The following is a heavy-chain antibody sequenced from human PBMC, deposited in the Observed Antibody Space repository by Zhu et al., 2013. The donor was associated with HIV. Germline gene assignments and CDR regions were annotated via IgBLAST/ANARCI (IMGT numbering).Heavy chain of an antibody. Sequence: QVQLVQSGAEVKKPGASVKVSCKASGYTLTRHGITWVRQAPGQGLEWMGWISGYNGNTNFAQKLQGRVTMSTDTSTSTAYMELRSLRSDDTAVYYCARVAPNYRDYHGPSDFWGQGSLVTVSS. CDR2: ISGYNGNT. D-gene: IGHD4-17*01. V-gene: IGHV1-18*01. CDR1: GYTLTRHG. J-gene: IGHJ4*02. CDR3: ARVAPNYRDYHGPSDF.